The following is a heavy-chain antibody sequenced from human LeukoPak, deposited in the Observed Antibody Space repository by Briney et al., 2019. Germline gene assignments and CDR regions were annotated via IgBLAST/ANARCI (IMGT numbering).Heavy chain of an antibody. CDR3: ARAGYSYGSDWFDP. J-gene: IGHJ5*02. V-gene: IGHV3-30*03. CDR2: ISYDGTDK. CDR1: GFTFNTFG. Sequence: GGSLRLSCAASGFTFNTFGMHWVRQAPGKGLEWVAVISYDGTDKYYADSLKGRFTISRDNAKNSLYLQMNSLRAEDTAVYYCARAGYSYGSDWFDPWGQGTLVTVSS. D-gene: IGHD5-18*01.